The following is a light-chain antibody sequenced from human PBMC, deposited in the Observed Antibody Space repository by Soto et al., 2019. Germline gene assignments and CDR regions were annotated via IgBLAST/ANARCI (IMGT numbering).Light chain of an antibody. CDR1: QSVTRD. V-gene: IGKV3-11*01. Sequence: EKLMSQSPATLSVSPGERATLSCRASQSVTRDLAWYQQKPGQAPRLLIYDASNRATGIPARFSGIESGTDFTLTTSSLQPEDFAVYYGQQRSNWPLITFGQGTRLENK. CDR2: DAS. J-gene: IGKJ5*01. CDR3: QQRSNWPLIT.